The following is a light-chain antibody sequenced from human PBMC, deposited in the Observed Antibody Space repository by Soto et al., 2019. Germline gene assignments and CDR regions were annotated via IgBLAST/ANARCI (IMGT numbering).Light chain of an antibody. CDR2: DAS. Sequence: IVLIQSPTTLSFPLGERAPLSCRASQSVGSYLAWYQHKPGQAPRLLISDASNRATGIPARFSGSGSETDFTLTISSLEPEDSAVYYCQQRSNWPSLTFGGGTKVDIK. J-gene: IGKJ4*01. V-gene: IGKV3-11*01. CDR1: QSVGSY. CDR3: QQRSNWPSLT.